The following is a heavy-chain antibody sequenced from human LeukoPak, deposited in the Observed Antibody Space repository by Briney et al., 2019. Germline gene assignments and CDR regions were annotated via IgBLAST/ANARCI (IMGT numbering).Heavy chain of an antibody. D-gene: IGHD1-26*01. J-gene: IGHJ3*02. Sequence: GGSLRLSCAASGFTFSDYWMHWVRQAPGKGLVWVSRINSDGSNTYYADSVKGRFTISRDNAKNTVYLQLNSLRAEDTAVYYCASPGARGELLPPYGAFDIWGQGTMVTVSS. CDR2: INSDGSNT. CDR1: GFTFSDYW. CDR3: ASPGARGELLPPYGAFDI. V-gene: IGHV3-74*01.